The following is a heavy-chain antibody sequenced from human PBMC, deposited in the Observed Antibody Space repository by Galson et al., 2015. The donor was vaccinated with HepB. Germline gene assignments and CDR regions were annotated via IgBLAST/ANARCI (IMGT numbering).Heavy chain of an antibody. Sequence: QSGAEVKQPGESLRISCKGSGYSFAKYWITWVRQMPGKGLEWMGRIDTSDSHTSYSQSFEGHVSISADESITTAYLQWSSLRASDTAMYFCARHWSLLSAFVMWGQGTLVTVSS. J-gene: IGHJ3*02. CDR3: ARHWSLLSAFVM. V-gene: IGHV5-10-1*01. CDR2: IDTSDSHT. CDR1: GYSFAKYW. D-gene: IGHD3-3*01.